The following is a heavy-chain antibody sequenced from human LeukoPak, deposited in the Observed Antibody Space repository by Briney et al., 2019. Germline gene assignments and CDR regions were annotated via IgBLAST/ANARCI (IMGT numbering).Heavy chain of an antibody. CDR3: AREWELLHYYYYMDV. CDR2: INHSGST. CDR1: GGSFSGYY. Sequence: SETLSLTCAVYGGSFSGYYWSWIRQPPGKGLEWIGEINHSGSTNYNPSLKSRVTISVDTSKNQFSLKLSSVTAADTAVYYCAREWELLHYYYYMDVWGKGTTVTVSS. J-gene: IGHJ6*03. V-gene: IGHV4-34*01. D-gene: IGHD1-26*01.